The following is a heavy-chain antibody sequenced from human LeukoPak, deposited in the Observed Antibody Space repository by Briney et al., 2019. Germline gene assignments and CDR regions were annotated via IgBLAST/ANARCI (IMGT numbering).Heavy chain of an antibody. V-gene: IGHV4-30-4*08. CDR1: GGSISSGDYY. D-gene: IGHD3-10*01. CDR2: IYYSGST. CDR3: ARGGSGLGGAFDI. Sequence: PSETLSLTCTVSGGSISSGDYYWSWIRQPPGKGLEWIGYIYYSGSTYYNPSLKSRVTISVDTSKNQFSLKLSSVTAADTAVYYCARGGSGLGGAFDIWGQGTMVTVSP. J-gene: IGHJ3*02.